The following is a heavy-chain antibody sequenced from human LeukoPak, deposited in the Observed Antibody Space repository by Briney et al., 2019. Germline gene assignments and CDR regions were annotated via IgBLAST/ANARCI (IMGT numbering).Heavy chain of an antibody. J-gene: IGHJ4*02. V-gene: IGHV3-15*01. Sequence: GGSLRLSCAASGFTFSDAWMSWVRQAPGKGLEWVGRIKSKTDGGTTDYTAPVKGRFTISRDDSENTLYLQMNSLKTEDTAVYYCSTQSTPFAYWGQGTLVTVSS. CDR1: GFTFSDAW. CDR2: IKSKTDGGTT. CDR3: STQSTPFAY.